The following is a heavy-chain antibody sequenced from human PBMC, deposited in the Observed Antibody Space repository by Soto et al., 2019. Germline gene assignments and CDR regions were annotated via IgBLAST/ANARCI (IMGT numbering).Heavy chain of an antibody. V-gene: IGHV3-33*01. J-gene: IGHJ4*02. CDR1: GFTFSSYG. CDR3: ASSWYEAGDFDY. CDR2: IWYDGSNK. Sequence: QVQLVESGGGVVQPGRSLRLSCAASGFTFSSYGMHWVRQAPGKGLEWVAVIWYDGSNKYYADSVKGRFTISRDNSKNTLYLQMNSPRAEDTAVYYCASSWYEAGDFDYWGQGTLVTVSS. D-gene: IGHD6-13*01.